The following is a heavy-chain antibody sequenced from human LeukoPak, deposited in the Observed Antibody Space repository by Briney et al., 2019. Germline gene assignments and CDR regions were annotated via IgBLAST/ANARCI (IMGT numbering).Heavy chain of an antibody. CDR2: INPNSGGT. Sequence: ASVTVSCKASGYTFTGYYMHWVRQAPGQGLEWMGWINPNSGGTNYAQKFQGRVTMTRDTSISTAYMELSRLRSDDTAVYYCARTSSAGRDFDYWGQGTLVTVSS. CDR1: GYTFTGYY. J-gene: IGHJ4*02. V-gene: IGHV1-2*02. CDR3: ARTSSAGRDFDY.